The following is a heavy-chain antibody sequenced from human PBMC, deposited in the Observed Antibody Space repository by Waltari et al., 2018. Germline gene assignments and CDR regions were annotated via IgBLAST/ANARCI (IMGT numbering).Heavy chain of an antibody. V-gene: IGHV6-1*01. CDR3: AKGSFEGGFDY. D-gene: IGHD3-16*01. CDR2: TYYRSNWYN. CDR1: GTSVPDDSAA. J-gene: IGHJ4*01. Sequence: QVQLQQSGPGLLRPSQTLSLTCAISGTSVPDDSAAWNWIRQSPSRGLEWLGRTYYRSNWYNDYALSVESRITINPDTSKNQFSLHLNYLTPEDTAVYFCAKGSFEGGFDYWGHGTLVIVSS.